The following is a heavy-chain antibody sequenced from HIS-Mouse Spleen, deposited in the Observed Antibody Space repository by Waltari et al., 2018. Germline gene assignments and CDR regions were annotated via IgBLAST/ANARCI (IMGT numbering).Heavy chain of an antibody. Sequence: QLQLQESGPGLVKPSETLSLTCTVSGGSISSSSYYWGWIRQPPGKGLEWIGSIYYRWGNYYNPSRKSRDTISVDTSKNQFSLKLGSVTAAETAVYYCAREIPYSSSWYDWYFDLWGRGTLVTVSS. CDR1: GGSISSSSYY. J-gene: IGHJ2*01. CDR3: AREIPYSSSWYDWYFDL. V-gene: IGHV4-39*07. D-gene: IGHD6-13*01. CDR2: IYYRWGN.